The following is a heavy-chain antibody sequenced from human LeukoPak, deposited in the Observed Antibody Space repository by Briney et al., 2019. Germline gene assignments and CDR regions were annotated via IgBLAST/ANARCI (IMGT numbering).Heavy chain of an antibody. V-gene: IGHV4-34*01. CDR2: INHSGSN. J-gene: IGHJ4*02. D-gene: IGHD3-22*01. CDR3: ARGFYDSSGYSEPFDY. CDR1: GGSFSGYY. Sequence: PSETLSLTCAVYGGSFSGYYWSWIRQPPGKGLEWIGEINHSGSNNYNPSLKSRVTISVDTSKNQFSLKLSSVTAADTAVYYCARGFYDSSGYSEPFDYWGRGTLVTVSS.